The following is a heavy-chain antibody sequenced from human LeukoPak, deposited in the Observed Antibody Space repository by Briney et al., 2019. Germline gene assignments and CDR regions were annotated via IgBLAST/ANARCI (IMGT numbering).Heavy chain of an antibody. CDR3: ARGVPYDSWSGPHYSDY. D-gene: IGHD3-3*01. CDR2: ISVSGGST. Sequence: GGSLRLSCAASGFTFSSYAMTWVRQTPGKGLEWVSGISVSGGSTYYADSVKGRFTISRDSAKNSLYLQMNSLRAEDTAVYYCARGVPYDSWSGPHYSDYWGQGTLVTVSS. CDR1: GFTFSSYA. V-gene: IGHV3-23*01. J-gene: IGHJ4*02.